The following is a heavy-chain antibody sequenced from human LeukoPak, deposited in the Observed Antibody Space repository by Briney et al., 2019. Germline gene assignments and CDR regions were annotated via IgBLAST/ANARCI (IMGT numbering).Heavy chain of an antibody. J-gene: IGHJ5*02. CDR2: INHSGST. D-gene: IGHD2-21*02. Sequence: SETLSLTCAVYGGSFSGYYWSWIRQPPGKGLEWIGEINHSGSTNYNPSLKSRVTISVDTSKNQFSLKLSSVTAADTAVYYCARVVETAVKERRKYNRFDPWGQGTLVTVSS. CDR1: GGSFSGYY. CDR3: ARVVETAVKERRKYNRFDP. V-gene: IGHV4-34*01.